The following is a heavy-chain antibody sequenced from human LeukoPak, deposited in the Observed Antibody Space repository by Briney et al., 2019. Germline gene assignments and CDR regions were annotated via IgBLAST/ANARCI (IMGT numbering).Heavy chain of an antibody. CDR2: INPNSGGT. CDR3: ASARWTNDAFDI. D-gene: IGHD2-15*01. V-gene: IGHV1-2*02. Sequence: GASVKVSCKASGYTFTGYYMHWVRQAPGQGLEWMGWINPNSGGTNYAQKFQGRVTMTRDTSISTAYMELSRLRSDGTTVYYCASARWTNDAFDIWGQGTMVTVSS. J-gene: IGHJ3*02. CDR1: GYTFTGYY.